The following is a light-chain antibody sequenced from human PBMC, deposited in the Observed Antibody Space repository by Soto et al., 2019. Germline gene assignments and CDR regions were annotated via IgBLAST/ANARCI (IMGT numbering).Light chain of an antibody. CDR3: QQYYSWPPT. CDR2: GAS. J-gene: IGKJ1*01. Sequence: EVGMAQSPATLSPSLGERASLSCGASQRISSSYLTWYQQKPGQAPRLLIYGASSMPTGIPDRFSGTGSETDFTLTISSLQPEDFAVYYCQQYYSWPPTFGQGTKVDIK. CDR1: QRISSSY. V-gene: IGKV3-20*01.